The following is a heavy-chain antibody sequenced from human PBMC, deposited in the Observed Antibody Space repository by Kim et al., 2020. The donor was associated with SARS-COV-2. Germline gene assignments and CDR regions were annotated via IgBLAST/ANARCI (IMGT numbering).Heavy chain of an antibody. V-gene: IGHV1-2*06. D-gene: IGHD4-4*01. Sequence: ASVKVSCKTSGYTFTAYYLHWVRQAPGQGLEWLGRIYPKNGETSYEPNLQGRVTLTMDTSTSTAYMELSSLRSDDTAVYYCARDGHDYNFDYWGQGTLVTVSS. CDR3: ARDGHDYNFDY. CDR2: IYPKNGET. CDR1: GYTFTAYY. J-gene: IGHJ4*02.